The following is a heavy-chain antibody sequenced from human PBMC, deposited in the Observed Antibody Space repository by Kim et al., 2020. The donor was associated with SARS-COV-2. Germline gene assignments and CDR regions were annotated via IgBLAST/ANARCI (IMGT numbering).Heavy chain of an antibody. CDR3: ARSGRVPAPFDY. CDR2: IYYSGST. V-gene: IGHV4-31*03. Sequence: SETLSLTCTVSGGSISSGGYYWSWIRQHPGKGLEWIGYIYYSGSTYYNPSLKSRVTISVDTSKNQFSLKLSSVTAADTAVYYCARSGRVPAPFDYWGQGTLVTVSS. D-gene: IGHD2-2*01. CDR1: GGSISSGGYY. J-gene: IGHJ4*02.